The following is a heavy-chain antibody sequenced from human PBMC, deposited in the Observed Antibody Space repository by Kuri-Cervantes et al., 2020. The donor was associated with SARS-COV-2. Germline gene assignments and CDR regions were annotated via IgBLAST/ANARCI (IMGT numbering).Heavy chain of an antibody. V-gene: IGHV3-30*02. J-gene: IGHJ6*02. CDR3: AKDPPIRRDGYNYDYYYYGMDV. CDR2: IRYDGSNK. D-gene: IGHD5-24*01. CDR1: GYSISSGYY. Sequence: GGSLRLSCAVSGYSISSGYYWGWIRQPPGKGPEWVAFIRYDGSNKYYADSVKGRFTISRDNSKNTLYLQMNSLRAEDTAVYYCAKDPPIRRDGYNYDYYYYGMDVWGQGTTVTVSS.